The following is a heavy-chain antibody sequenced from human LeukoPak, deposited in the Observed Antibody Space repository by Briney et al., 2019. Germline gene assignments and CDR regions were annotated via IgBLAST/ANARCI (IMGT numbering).Heavy chain of an antibody. CDR3: AKDPNFYYCMDV. CDR2: ISGRRDST. V-gene: IGHV3-23*01. CDR1: GFTFSGYG. Sequence: GGTLRLSCAASGFTFSGYGMSWVRQAPGKGLEWVSTISGRRDSTSYADPVKGRFTISRDNSKNTLYLQMNSLRAEDTAVYYCAKDPNFYYCMDVWGKGTTVTISS. J-gene: IGHJ6*03.